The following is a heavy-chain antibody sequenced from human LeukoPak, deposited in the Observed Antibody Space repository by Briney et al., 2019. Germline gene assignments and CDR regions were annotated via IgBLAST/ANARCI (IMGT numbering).Heavy chain of an antibody. Sequence: PGGSLRLSCAASGFTFDDYAMHWVRQAPGKGLEWVSGISWNSGSIGYADSVKGRFTISRDNAKNSLYLQMNSLRAEDTALYYCAKDKGWAVERSFFDYWGQGTLVTVSS. CDR3: AKDKGWAVERSFFDY. CDR2: ISWNSGSI. J-gene: IGHJ4*02. CDR1: GFTFDDYA. D-gene: IGHD2-15*01. V-gene: IGHV3-9*01.